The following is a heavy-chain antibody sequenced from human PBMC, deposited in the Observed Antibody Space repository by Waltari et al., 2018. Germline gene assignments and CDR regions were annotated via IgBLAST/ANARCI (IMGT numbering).Heavy chain of an antibody. CDR1: GVSFNDDNTY. J-gene: IGHJ3*02. Sequence: QLQLQESGPGLVKPSETLSLTCTVSGVSFNDDNTYWGWIRQPPGEGLELVGSIYSTGSTYYKTSLKSGVTVSIDTPNNQFSLKLTSVTAADTAVYFCARGGSSYYDAYGTWGQGSMVIVSS. CDR3: ARGGSSYYDAYGT. CDR2: IYSTGST. D-gene: IGHD1-26*01. V-gene: IGHV4-39*07.